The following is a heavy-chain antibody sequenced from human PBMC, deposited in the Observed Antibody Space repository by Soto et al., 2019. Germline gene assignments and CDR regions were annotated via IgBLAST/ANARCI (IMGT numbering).Heavy chain of an antibody. CDR3: TGAPGRGDY. CDR1: GFTFSNFY. CDR2: ISPSNTYT. D-gene: IGHD1-1*01. Sequence: QVQLVESGGGLVKPGGSLRLSCAASGFTFSNFYMSWIRQAPGKGLEWLSYISPSNTYTNYADSVKGRFTISRDDAKNPLYRKMKGRRAEDGAGYYCTGAPGRGDYGGRGTLVAVSS. V-gene: IGHV3-11*05. J-gene: IGHJ4*02.